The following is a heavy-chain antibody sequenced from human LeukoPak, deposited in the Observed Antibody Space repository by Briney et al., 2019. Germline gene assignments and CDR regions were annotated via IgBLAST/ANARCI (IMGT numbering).Heavy chain of an antibody. V-gene: IGHV4-4*07. J-gene: IGHJ4*02. CDR3: ARDNMVRGEEGFDC. CDR2: IYTSGST. D-gene: IGHD3-10*01. Sequence: SETLSLTCTVSGGSISSYYWSWIRQPAGKGLERIGRIYTSGSTNYNPSLKSRVTMSVDTSKNQFSLKLSSVTAADTAVYYCARDNMVRGEEGFDCWGQGTLVTVSS. CDR1: GGSISSYY.